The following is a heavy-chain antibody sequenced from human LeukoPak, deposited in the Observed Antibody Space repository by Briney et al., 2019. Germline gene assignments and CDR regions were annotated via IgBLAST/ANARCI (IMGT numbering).Heavy chain of an antibody. V-gene: IGHV3-33*01. CDR1: GFTFSSYG. D-gene: IGHD3-16*01. CDR3: VTKLYVSHHTHAFDI. Sequence: GGSPRLSCAASGFTFSSYGMHWVRQAPGKGLEWVAVIWYDGSNKYYADAVRGRFTISRDNSKNTVYLQMNSLRAEDTALYYCVTKLYVSHHTHAFDIWGQGQWSPSL. CDR2: IWYDGSNK. J-gene: IGHJ3*02.